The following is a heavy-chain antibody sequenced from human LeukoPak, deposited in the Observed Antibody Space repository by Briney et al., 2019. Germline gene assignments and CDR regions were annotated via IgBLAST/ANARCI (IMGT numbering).Heavy chain of an antibody. CDR2: ISRDGSDT. V-gene: IGHV3-30-3*02. CDR3: AKESGALGAPLYDY. J-gene: IGHJ4*02. CDR1: GFSFSSYA. D-gene: IGHD4/OR15-4a*01. Sequence: GGSLRLSCAASGFSFSSYAMFWVRQAPGKGLEWVTIISRDGSDTFYADSVKGRFTISRDNSKNMLYLQMNSLRAEDTAVYYCAKESGALGAPLYDYWGRGILVTASS.